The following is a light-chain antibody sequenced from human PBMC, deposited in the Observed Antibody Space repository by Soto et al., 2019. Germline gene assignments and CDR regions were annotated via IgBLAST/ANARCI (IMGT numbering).Light chain of an antibody. CDR2: SNY. Sequence: QSVLTQPPSASGTPGQRVTISCSGSSSNIGSNTVNWYQQLPGTAPKLLIYSNYQRPSAVPDRFSGSKSGTSASLAISGLQSEDEADYYCAAWDDSLNGVLFGGGTKLTVL. J-gene: IGLJ2*01. CDR1: SSNIGSNT. V-gene: IGLV1-44*01. CDR3: AAWDDSLNGVL.